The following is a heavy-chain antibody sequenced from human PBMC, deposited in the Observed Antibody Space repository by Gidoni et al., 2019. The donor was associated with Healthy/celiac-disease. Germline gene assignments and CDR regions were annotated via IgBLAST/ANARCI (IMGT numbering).Heavy chain of an antibody. J-gene: IGHJ5*02. D-gene: IGHD5-18*01. CDR1: GGSISSSSYY. Sequence: QLQLQESGPGLVKPSETLSLTCTVSGGSISSSSYYWGWIRQPPGKGLEWIGSIYYSGSTYYNPSLKSRVTISVDTSKNQFSLKLSSVTAADTAVYYCARPVGYSYGFEPWGQGTLVTVSS. V-gene: IGHV4-39*01. CDR2: IYYSGST. CDR3: ARPVGYSYGFEP.